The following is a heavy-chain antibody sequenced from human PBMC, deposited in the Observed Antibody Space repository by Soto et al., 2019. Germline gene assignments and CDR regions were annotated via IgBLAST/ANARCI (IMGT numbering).Heavy chain of an antibody. Sequence: GGSLRLSCATSGFRFNNFSMSWVRPAPRKGLELVSGIGDSGIGTFFADSVKGRFTISRDKTKNTLFLQMNSLRADDTAVYCCAKQEGQLRENYFFDSWGRGTLVTVS. D-gene: IGHD3-10*01. CDR3: AKQEGQLRENYFFDS. CDR2: IGDSGIGT. J-gene: IGHJ4*02. CDR1: GFRFNNFS. V-gene: IGHV3-23*01.